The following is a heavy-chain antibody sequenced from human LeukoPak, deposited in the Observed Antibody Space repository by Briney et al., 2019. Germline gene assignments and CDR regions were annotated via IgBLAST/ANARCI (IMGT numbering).Heavy chain of an antibody. J-gene: IGHJ5*02. V-gene: IGHV3-23*01. Sequence: GGSLRLSCAGSGFTFSSYAMSWVRQAPGKGLEWVSAISHSSSGTYYLDSVKGRFTISRDNSKNTLYMQMNSLRAEDTAVYYCAKDPITMVRGVMFRFDPWGQGTLVTVSS. CDR3: AKDPITMVRGVMFRFDP. CDR2: ISHSSSGT. CDR1: GFTFSSYA. D-gene: IGHD3-10*01.